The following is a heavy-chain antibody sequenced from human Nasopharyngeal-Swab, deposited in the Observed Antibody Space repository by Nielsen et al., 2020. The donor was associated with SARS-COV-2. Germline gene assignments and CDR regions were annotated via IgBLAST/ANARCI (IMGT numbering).Heavy chain of an antibody. Sequence: WIRQPPGKGLEWIGEINHSGSINYNPSLKSRVTISVDTSKNQFSLKLSSVTAADTAVYYCARGTVYYYDSSGYYYYYYYGMDGWGQGTTVTVSS. CDR3: ARGTVYYYDSSGYYYYYYYGMDG. J-gene: IGHJ6*02. D-gene: IGHD3-22*01. CDR2: INHSGSI. V-gene: IGHV4-34*01.